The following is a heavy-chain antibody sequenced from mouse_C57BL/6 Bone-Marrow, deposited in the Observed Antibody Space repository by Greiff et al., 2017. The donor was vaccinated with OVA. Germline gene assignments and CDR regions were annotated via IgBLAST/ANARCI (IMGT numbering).Heavy chain of an antibody. CDR1: GYTFTSYS. D-gene: IGHD3-2*02. V-gene: IGHV1-4*01. CDR3: ARSGSAD. J-gene: IGHJ2*01. CDR2: INPSSGYT. Sequence: VKLQESGAELARPGASVKMSCKASGYTFTSYSMNWVKQRPGQGLEWIGDINPSSGYTKYNQKFKDKATLTADKSSSTAYMQLSGLTSEESAVYYCARSGSADWGQGTTLTVSS.